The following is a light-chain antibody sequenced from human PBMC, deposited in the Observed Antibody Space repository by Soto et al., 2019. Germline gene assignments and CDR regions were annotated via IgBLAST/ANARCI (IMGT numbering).Light chain of an antibody. CDR2: GPS. Sequence: EIVMTQSPATLSVSPGERATLSCRASQSVSTYLAWYQQKPGQAPRLLIYGPSTRATGIPARCSGSGSGTEFPLTISSLQSEDFAVYYCQQYNNWPLTFGGGTKVEVK. CDR1: QSVSTY. CDR3: QQYNNWPLT. V-gene: IGKV3-15*01. J-gene: IGKJ4*01.